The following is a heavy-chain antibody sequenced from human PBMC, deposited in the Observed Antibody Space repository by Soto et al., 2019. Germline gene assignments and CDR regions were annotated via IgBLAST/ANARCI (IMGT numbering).Heavy chain of an antibody. CDR3: AKRSARDTYYFDN. V-gene: IGHV3-23*01. D-gene: IGHD1-26*01. Sequence: GGSLRLSCAATGFTFSSYSMSWVRQAPGKGLEWVSSVSGTGDNTLYADPVKGRFRIARDNSRNTLSLQMNSLRAEDTAIYYCAKRSARDTYYFDNWGQGTLVTVSS. CDR2: VSGTGDNT. CDR1: GFTFSSYS. J-gene: IGHJ4*02.